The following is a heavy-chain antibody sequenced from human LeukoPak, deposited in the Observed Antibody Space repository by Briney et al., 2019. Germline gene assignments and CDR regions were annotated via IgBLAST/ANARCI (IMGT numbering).Heavy chain of an antibody. CDR2: ISGSGGST. CDR1: GFTFSSYG. D-gene: IGHD1-26*01. Sequence: QPGGSLRLSCAASGFTFSSYGMTWVRQAPGKGLEWVSGISGSGGSTYYADSVKGRFTISRDNSKNTQYLQMNSLRAEDTAVYYCAKGSKNWYSGRLGEFDYWGQGTLVTVSS. CDR3: AKGSKNWYSGRLGEFDY. V-gene: IGHV3-23*01. J-gene: IGHJ4*02.